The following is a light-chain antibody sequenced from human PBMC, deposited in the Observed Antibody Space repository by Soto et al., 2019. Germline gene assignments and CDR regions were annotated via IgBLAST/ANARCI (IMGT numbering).Light chain of an antibody. J-gene: IGLJ2*01. V-gene: IGLV1-40*01. CDR1: SSHLGTGYD. Sequence: QSLLTQPPSVSGAPGQKVTISCAGSSSHLGTGYDVHWYQQLPGTAPKLLIYGNRNRPSGVPDRFSASRSGTSAALAITGRQAEDEGDYYCQSYDRGLSGSVFGGGTKLTVL. CDR2: GNR. CDR3: QSYDRGLSGSV.